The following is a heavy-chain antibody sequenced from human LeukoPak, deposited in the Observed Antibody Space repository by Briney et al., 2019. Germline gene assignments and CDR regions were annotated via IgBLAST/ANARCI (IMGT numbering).Heavy chain of an antibody. CDR2: INSDGSST. CDR1: GFTFSSYW. J-gene: IGHJ5*02. CDR3: ARLDRGYYDFWSGYYTGGGFDP. V-gene: IGHV3-74*01. D-gene: IGHD3-3*01. Sequence: GGSLRLSCAASGFTFSSYWMHWVRQAPGKGLVWVSRINSDGSSTSYADSVKGRFTISRDNAKNTLYLQMNGLRAEDTAVYYCARLDRGYYDFWSGYYTGGGFDPWGQGTLVTVSS.